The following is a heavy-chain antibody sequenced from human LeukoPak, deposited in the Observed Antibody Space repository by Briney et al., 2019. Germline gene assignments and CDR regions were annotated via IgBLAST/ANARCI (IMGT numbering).Heavy chain of an antibody. CDR2: ISSSSSYI. CDR3: ARDRSNGDYAFDY. V-gene: IGHV3-21*01. J-gene: IGHJ4*02. Sequence: GSLRLSCAASGFTFSSYSMNWVRQAPGKGLEWVSSISSSSSYIYYADSVKGRFTISRDNAKNSLYLQMNSLRAEDTAVYYCARDRSNGDYAFDYWGQGALVTVSS. D-gene: IGHD4-17*01. CDR1: GFTFSSYS.